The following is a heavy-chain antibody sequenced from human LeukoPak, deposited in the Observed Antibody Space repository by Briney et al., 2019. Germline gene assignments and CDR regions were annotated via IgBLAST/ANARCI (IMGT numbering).Heavy chain of an antibody. J-gene: IGHJ4*02. CDR1: GFTVSSNY. CDR2: ISSSSSTI. V-gene: IGHV3-48*02. Sequence: GGSLRLSCAASGFTVSSNYMSWVRQAPGKGLEWVSYISSSSSTIYYADSVKGRFTISRDNAKNSLYPQMNSLRDEDTAVYYCARDVSYYYYDSSGSVFDYWGQGTLVTVSS. D-gene: IGHD3-22*01. CDR3: ARDVSYYYYDSSGSVFDY.